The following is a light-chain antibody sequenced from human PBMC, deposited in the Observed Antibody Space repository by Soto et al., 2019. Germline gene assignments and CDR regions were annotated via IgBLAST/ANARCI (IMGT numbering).Light chain of an antibody. J-gene: IGLJ2*01. CDR2: DVS. Sequence: QSALTQPASVSGSPGQSITISCTGTGSDVGGYNYVSWYQQHPGKAPKVMIYDVSNRPSGVSNRFSGSKSGNTASLTISGLQAEDEDDYYCRSYTSASTPLVFGGGTKLTVL. V-gene: IGLV2-14*01. CDR1: GSDVGGYNY. CDR3: RSYTSASTPLV.